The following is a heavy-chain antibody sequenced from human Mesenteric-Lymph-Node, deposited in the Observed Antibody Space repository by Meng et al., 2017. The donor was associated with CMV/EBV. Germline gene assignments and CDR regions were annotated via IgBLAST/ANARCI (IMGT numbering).Heavy chain of an antibody. CDR2: ISSNGGST. Sequence: GESLKISCAASGFTFSSYAMHWVRQAPGKGLEYVSAISSNGGSTYYADSVKGRFTISRDNSKNTLYLQMGSLRAEDMAVYYCAKDQLELPFDYWGQGTLVTVSS. V-gene: IGHV3-64*02. J-gene: IGHJ4*02. CDR3: AKDQLELPFDY. D-gene: IGHD1-1*01. CDR1: GFTFSSYA.